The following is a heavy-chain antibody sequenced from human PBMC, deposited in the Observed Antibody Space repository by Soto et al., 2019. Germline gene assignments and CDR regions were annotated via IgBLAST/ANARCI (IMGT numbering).Heavy chain of an antibody. Sequence: GGSLRLSCAASGFTFSSYAMSWVRQAPGKGLEWVSAISGSGGSTYYADSVKGRFTISRDNSKNTLYLQMNSLRAEDTAVYYCAKKKYFVDYDYIWGSYPNRGANYFDYWGQGTLVTVSS. D-gene: IGHD3-16*02. CDR3: AKKKYFVDYDYIWGSYPNRGANYFDY. J-gene: IGHJ4*02. CDR1: GFTFSSYA. V-gene: IGHV3-23*01. CDR2: ISGSGGST.